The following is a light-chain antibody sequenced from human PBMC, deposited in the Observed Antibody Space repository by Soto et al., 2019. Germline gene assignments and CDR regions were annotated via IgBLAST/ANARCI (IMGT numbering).Light chain of an antibody. CDR1: QSISSD. Sequence: TQSPATLSVSPGEGATLSCRASQSISSDLAWYQQRPGQAPRLLIYHGSTRATGIPARFSGSGSGTEFTLTISSLQSEDFAVYYCQQYHNWPITFGQGTRLEIK. V-gene: IGKV3D-15*01. J-gene: IGKJ5*01. CDR3: QQYHNWPIT. CDR2: HGS.